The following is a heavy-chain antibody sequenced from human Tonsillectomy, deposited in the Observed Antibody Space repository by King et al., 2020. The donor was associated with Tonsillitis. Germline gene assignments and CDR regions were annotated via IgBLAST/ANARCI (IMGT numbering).Heavy chain of an antibody. CDR2: IFYSGST. CDR1: GGSISSGDYF. J-gene: IGHJ5*02. Sequence: VQLQESGPGLVKPSQTLSLTCTVSGGSISSGDYFWNWIRQPPGKGLEWIGYIFYSGSTYYNPSLKSRVTISLDTSKNQFSLKLSSVTAADTAVYYCARTPAAYSSAWFDPWGQGTLVTVSS. D-gene: IGHD6-25*01. V-gene: IGHV4-30-4*01. CDR3: ARTPAAYSSAWFDP.